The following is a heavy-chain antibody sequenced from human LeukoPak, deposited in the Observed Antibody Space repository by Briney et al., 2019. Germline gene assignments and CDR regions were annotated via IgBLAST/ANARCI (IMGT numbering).Heavy chain of an antibody. CDR3: ARTYSSSWYPTFDY. CDR2: IYYSGST. Sequence: SETLSLTCTVSGGSISSSSYYWGWIRQPPGRGLEWIGSIYYSGSTYYNPSLKSRVTISVDTSKNQFSLKLSSVTAADTAVYYCARTYSSSWYPTFDYWGQGTLVTVSS. J-gene: IGHJ4*02. D-gene: IGHD6-13*01. V-gene: IGHV4-39*01. CDR1: GGSISSSSYY.